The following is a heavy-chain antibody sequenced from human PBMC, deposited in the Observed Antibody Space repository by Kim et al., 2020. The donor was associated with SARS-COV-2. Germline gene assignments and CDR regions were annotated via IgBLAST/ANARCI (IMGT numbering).Heavy chain of an antibody. J-gene: IGHJ6*03. V-gene: IGHV1-3*01. CDR2: T. Sequence: TKYSRRFQGRVTITRDTSASTAYMELSNLRSEDTAVYYCARTFGVATYMDVWGKGTTVTVSS. CDR3: ARTFGVATYMDV. D-gene: IGHD3-3*01.